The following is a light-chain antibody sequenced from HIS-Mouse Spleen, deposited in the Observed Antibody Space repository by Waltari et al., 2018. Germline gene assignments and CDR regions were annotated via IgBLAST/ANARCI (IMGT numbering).Light chain of an antibody. Sequence: QSALTQPASVSGSPGQSITISCTGTSSDVGGYNYVSWYQQHPGKAPKLMIYEVSNRPSGVSNRFSGSKSGKTASLTISGLQAEDEADYYCCSYAGSWVFGGGTKLTVL. CDR2: EVS. V-gene: IGLV2-14*01. J-gene: IGLJ3*02. CDR3: CSYAGSWV. CDR1: SSDVGGYNY.